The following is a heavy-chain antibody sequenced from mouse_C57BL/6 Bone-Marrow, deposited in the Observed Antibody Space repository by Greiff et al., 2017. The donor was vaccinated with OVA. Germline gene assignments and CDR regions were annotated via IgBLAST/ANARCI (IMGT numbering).Heavy chain of an antibody. CDR1: GYTFTSYW. CDR3: ASEGVITTTSDY. Sequence: VQLQQPGAELVMPGASVKLSCKASGYTFTSYWMHWVKQRPGQGLEWIGEIDPSDSYTNYNQKFKGKSTLTVDKSSSTAYMQLSSLTSEDSAVYYDASEGVITTTSDYWGQGTSVTVSA. CDR2: IDPSDSYT. J-gene: IGHJ4*01. V-gene: IGHV1-69*01. D-gene: IGHD1-1*01.